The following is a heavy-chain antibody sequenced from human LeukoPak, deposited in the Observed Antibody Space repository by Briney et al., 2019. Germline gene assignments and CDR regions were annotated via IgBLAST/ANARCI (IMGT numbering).Heavy chain of an antibody. V-gene: IGHV4-34*01. D-gene: IGHD2-15*01. CDR1: GGSFSGYY. CDR2: INHSGST. Sequence: SQTLSLTCAVYGGSFSGYYWSWIRQPPGKGLEWIGEINHSGSTNYNPSLKSRVTISVDTSKKQFSLKLSSVTAADTAVYYCAREVAGRYFDLWGRGTLVTVSS. CDR3: AREVAGRYFDL. J-gene: IGHJ2*01.